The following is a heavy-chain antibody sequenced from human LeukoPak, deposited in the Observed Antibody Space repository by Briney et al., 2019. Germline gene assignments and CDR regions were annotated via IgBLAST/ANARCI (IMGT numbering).Heavy chain of an antibody. CDR3: ARAPVLLWFGDLAEGAFDI. D-gene: IGHD3-10*01. CDR1: GFTVSSNY. CDR2: IYSGGST. Sequence: GGSLRLSCAASGFTVSSNYMSWVRQAPGKGLEWVSVIYSGGSTYYADSVKGRFTISRDNAKNSLYLQMNSLRAEDTAVYYCARAPVLLWFGDLAEGAFDIWGQGTMVTVSS. V-gene: IGHV3-53*01. J-gene: IGHJ3*02.